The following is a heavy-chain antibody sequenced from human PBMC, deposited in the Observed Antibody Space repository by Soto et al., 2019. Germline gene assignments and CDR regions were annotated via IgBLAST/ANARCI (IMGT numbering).Heavy chain of an antibody. CDR1: GYTFTTYY. Sequence: QVQLVQSGAEVKKPGASVKVSCKASGYTFTTYYMHWVRQAPGQGLEWMVIISPDGGRTSYAHKFRGRAPMTRDTSTRTVYMELSSLRSEDTAMYYCATRDTGHYWGQGTLVTVSS. CDR2: ISPDGGRT. CDR3: ATRDTGHY. D-gene: IGHD2-2*02. V-gene: IGHV1-46*01. J-gene: IGHJ1*01.